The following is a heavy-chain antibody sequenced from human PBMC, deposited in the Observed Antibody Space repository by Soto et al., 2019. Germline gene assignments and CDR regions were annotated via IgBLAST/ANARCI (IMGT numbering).Heavy chain of an antibody. V-gene: IGHV3-23*01. CDR3: ARRGPGTYFDY. J-gene: IGHJ4*02. CDR2: ISGSGDST. D-gene: IGHD6-13*01. Sequence: EVQLLDSGGGLVQPGGSLRLSCAASGFTFSSYAMNWVRQAPGKGLEWVSVISGSGDSTYYADSVKGRFPISRDNSKNTLSLQMNRLRTEDTAVYYCARRGPGTYFDYWGQGTLVTVSS. CDR1: GFTFSSYA.